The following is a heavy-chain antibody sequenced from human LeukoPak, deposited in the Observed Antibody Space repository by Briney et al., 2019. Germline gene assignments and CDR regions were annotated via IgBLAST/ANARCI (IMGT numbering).Heavy chain of an antibody. CDR3: ARSSGYYSSLFYMHV. V-gene: IGHV1-18*01. Sequence: ASVKVSCKASGYSFVLYGIRWVRQAPGQGREGMVWISTYNGNTKYAQKFQGRVTMTTDTSTSTAYMELSSLRSEDTAVYYCARSSGYYSSLFYMHVWGKGTTVTVSS. D-gene: IGHD3-22*01. J-gene: IGHJ6*03. CDR1: GYSFVLYG. CDR2: ISTYNGNT.